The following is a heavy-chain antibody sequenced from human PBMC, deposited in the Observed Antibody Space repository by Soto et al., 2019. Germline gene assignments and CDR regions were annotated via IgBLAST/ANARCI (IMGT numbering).Heavy chain of an antibody. V-gene: IGHV1-69*13. Sequence: SVKVSCKASGGTFSSYAISWVRQAPGQGLEWMGGIIPIFGTANYAQKFQGRVTITADESTSTAYMELSSLRSEDTAVYYCARDSPLTGTTVYYYYGMAVWGQGTTVTVSS. CDR1: GGTFSSYA. CDR3: ARDSPLTGTTVYYYYGMAV. J-gene: IGHJ6*02. CDR2: IIPIFGTA. D-gene: IGHD1-7*01.